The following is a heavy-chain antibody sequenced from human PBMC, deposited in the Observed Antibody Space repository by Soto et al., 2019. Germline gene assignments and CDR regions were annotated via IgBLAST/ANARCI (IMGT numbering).Heavy chain of an antibody. V-gene: IGHV3-74*01. Sequence: TGGSLRLSCAASGFTFSSYWMHWVRQAPGKGLVWVSRINSDGSSTSYADSVKGRFTISRDNAKNTLYLQMNSLRAEDTAVYYCATLDSSGWRGPFDYWGQGTLVTVSS. CDR1: GFTFSSYW. CDR2: INSDGSST. D-gene: IGHD3-22*01. J-gene: IGHJ4*02. CDR3: ATLDSSGWRGPFDY.